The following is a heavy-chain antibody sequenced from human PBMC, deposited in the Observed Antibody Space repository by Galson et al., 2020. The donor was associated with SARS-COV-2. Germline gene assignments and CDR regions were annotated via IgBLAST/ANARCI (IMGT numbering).Heavy chain of an antibody. CDR3: ARLGSPPETMVYARGVAWFDP. D-gene: IGHD2-8*01. J-gene: IGHJ5*02. CDR1: GGSISSSSYY. V-gene: IGHV4-39*01. CDR2: IYYSGST. Sequence: SETLSLTCTVSGGSISSSSYYWGWIRQPPGKGLEWIGSIYYSGSTYYNPSLKSRVTISVDTSKNQFSLKLSSVTAADTAVYYCARLGSPPETMVYARGVAWFDPWGQGTLVTVSS.